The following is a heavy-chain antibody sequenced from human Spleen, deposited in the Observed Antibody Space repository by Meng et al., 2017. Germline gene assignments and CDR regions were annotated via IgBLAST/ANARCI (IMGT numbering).Heavy chain of an antibody. V-gene: IGHV7-4-1*02. CDR1: GYTFTSYD. CDR2: IDTNTGNP. CDR3: TRDGYSDCSSTSCFDY. D-gene: IGHD2-2*01. Sequence: QVQLVQSVAEVKKPGASVKVSCKASGYTFTSYDINWVRQATGQGLEWMGWIDTNTGNPTYAQGFTGRFVFSLETSVSTAYLQISSLKADDTAVYYCTRDGYSDCSSTSCFDYWGQGTLVTVSS. J-gene: IGHJ4*02.